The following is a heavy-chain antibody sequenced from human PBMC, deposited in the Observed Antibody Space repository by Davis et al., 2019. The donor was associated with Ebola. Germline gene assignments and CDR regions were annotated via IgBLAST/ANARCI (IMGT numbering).Heavy chain of an antibody. J-gene: IGHJ3*02. V-gene: IGHV3-20*04. CDR3: AREKGGHSGYDGAFDI. Sequence: PGGSLRLSCAASGFTFDDYGMSWVRQAPGKGLEWVSGINWNGGSTGYADSVKGRFTISRDNAKNSLYLQMNSLRAEDTALYYCAREKGGHSGYDGAFDIWGQGTMVTVSS. CDR2: INWNGGST. D-gene: IGHD5-12*01. CDR1: GFTFDDYG.